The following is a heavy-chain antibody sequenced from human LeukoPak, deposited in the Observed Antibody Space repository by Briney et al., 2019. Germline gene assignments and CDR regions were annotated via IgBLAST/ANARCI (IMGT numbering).Heavy chain of an antibody. V-gene: IGHV4-39*01. Sequence: SETLSLTCTVSGGSINSTIHHWGWIRQPPGKGPEWIGSIYYLGGTLYNPSLKSRVTIYVDMSKNQFSLTVNSVTAEDTAVYYCASQHNGFDSWGQGTLVTVSS. D-gene: IGHD1-14*01. J-gene: IGHJ5*01. CDR1: GGSINSTIHH. CDR2: IYYLGGT. CDR3: ASQHNGFDS.